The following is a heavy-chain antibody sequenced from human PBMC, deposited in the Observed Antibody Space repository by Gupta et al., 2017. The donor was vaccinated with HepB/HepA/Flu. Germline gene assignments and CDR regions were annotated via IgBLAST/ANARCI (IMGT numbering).Heavy chain of an antibody. CDR2: IYYSGST. CDR1: GGSISSYY. CDR3: ASSRYYYGSGSYYPYYYYGMDV. V-gene: IGHV4-59*01. D-gene: IGHD3-10*01. J-gene: IGHJ6*02. Sequence: QVQLQESGPGLVKPSETLSLTCTVSGGSISSYYWSWIRQPPGKGLEWIGYIYYSGSTNYNPSLKSRVTISVDTSKNQFSLKLSSVTAADTAVYYCASSRYYYGSGSYYPYYYYGMDVWGQGTTVTVSS.